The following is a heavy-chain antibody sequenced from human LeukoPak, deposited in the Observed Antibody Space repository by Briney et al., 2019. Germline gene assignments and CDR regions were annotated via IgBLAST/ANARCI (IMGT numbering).Heavy chain of an antibody. CDR1: GFTLRSYG. J-gene: IGHJ4*02. V-gene: IGHV3-23*01. CDR2: ISGSGGST. D-gene: IGHD3-10*01. Sequence: PGGSLRLSCAVSGFTLRSYGMSWVRQAPGKGLEWVSAISGSGGSTYYADSVKGRFTISRDNSKNTLYLQMNSLRAEDTAVYYCAKDTDYYGSGSYYGYWGQGTLVTVSS. CDR3: AKDTDYYGSGSYYGY.